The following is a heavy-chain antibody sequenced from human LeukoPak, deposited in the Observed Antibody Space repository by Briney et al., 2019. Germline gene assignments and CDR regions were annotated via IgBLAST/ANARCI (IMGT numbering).Heavy chain of an antibody. Sequence: ASVKVSCKSSGYTFNTYGITWVRQAPGQGLEWMGWISGYNGKTKYAQKIQDRVTMTTDTSTTTAYMELRSLRSDDTAVYYCARAGAVVDNWFDPWGQGPLVTVPS. CDR3: ARAGAVVDNWFDP. CDR2: ISGYNGKT. V-gene: IGHV1-18*01. D-gene: IGHD2-15*01. J-gene: IGHJ5*02. CDR1: GYTFNTYG.